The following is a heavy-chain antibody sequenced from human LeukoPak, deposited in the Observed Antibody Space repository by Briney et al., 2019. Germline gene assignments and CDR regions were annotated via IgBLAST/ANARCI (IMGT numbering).Heavy chain of an antibody. J-gene: IGHJ5*02. CDR3: VKGESILYDP. CDR1: GFTFSSYA. CDR2: ISGSGGNT. V-gene: IGHV3-23*01. D-gene: IGHD2/OR15-2a*01. Sequence: GGSLRLSCAASGFTFSSYAISWVRQAPEKGLEWVSGISGSGGNTYYADSVKGRFTISRDNTVSTLYLQMNSLRAEDTALYYCVKGESILYDPWGQGTLVTVSS.